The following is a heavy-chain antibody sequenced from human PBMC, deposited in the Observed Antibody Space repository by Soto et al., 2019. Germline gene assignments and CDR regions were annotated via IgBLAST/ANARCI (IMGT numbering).Heavy chain of an antibody. CDR2: IYYSEST. CDR1: GGSISSYY. Sequence: ASETLSLTCTVSGGSISSYYWSWIRQPPGKGLEWIGSIYYSESTNYNPSLKSRVTISVDTSKNQFSLKLSSVTAADTAVYYCARVITMVRGVRYYYYYMDVWGKGTTVTVSS. J-gene: IGHJ6*03. D-gene: IGHD3-10*01. CDR3: ARVITMVRGVRYYYYYMDV. V-gene: IGHV4-59*08.